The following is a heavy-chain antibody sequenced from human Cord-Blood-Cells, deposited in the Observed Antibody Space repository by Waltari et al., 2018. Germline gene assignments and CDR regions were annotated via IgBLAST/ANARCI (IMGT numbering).Heavy chain of an antibody. Sequence: QVQLVESGGGVVQPGRSLRLSCAASGFTFSSYGMPWVRQAPGKGLEWVAVISYDGSNKYYADSVKGRFTISRDNSKNTLYLQMNSLRAEDTAVYYCAREKNWGTFDYWGQGTLVTVSS. V-gene: IGHV3-30*03. J-gene: IGHJ4*02. CDR3: AREKNWGTFDY. CDR1: GFTFSSYG. CDR2: ISYDGSNK. D-gene: IGHD7-27*01.